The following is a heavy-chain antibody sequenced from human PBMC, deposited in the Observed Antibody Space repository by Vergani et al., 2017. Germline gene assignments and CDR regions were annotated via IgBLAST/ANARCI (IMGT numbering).Heavy chain of an antibody. V-gene: IGHV4-30-2*01. CDR3: AREARGYGDYEGGFDP. D-gene: IGHD4-17*01. CDR1: GGSISSGGYS. Sequence: QVQLQESGSGLVKPSQTLSLTCAVSGGSISSGGYSWSWIRQPPGKGLEWIGYIYHSGSTYYNPSLKSRVTISVDRSKNQFSLKLSSVTAADTAVYYCAREARGYGDYEGGFDPGGQGTWSPSPQ. J-gene: IGHJ5*02. CDR2: IYHSGST.